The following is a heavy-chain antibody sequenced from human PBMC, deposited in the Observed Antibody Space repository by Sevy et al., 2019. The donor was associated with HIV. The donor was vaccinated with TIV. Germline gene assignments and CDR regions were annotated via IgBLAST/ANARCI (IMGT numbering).Heavy chain of an antibody. CDR2: IDHSGST. V-gene: IGHV4-34*01. D-gene: IGHD2-8*02. CDR1: GGSFSGFY. J-gene: IGHJ4*02. CDR3: ARSGYCTGGSCFRRYFDY. Sequence: SETLSLTCAVYGGSFSGFYWSWIRQPPGMGLEWIGEIDHSGSTNDIPSLKSRVTLSVDTSKSQFSLNLTSVSAADTAVYYCARSGYCTGGSCFRRYFDYWGQGTRVTVSS.